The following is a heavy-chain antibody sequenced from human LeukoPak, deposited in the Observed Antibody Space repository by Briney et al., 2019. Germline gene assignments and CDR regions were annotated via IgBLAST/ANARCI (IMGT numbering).Heavy chain of an antibody. D-gene: IGHD3-22*01. J-gene: IGHJ4*02. Sequence: SETLSLTCTVSGGSISSSSYYWGWIRQPPGKGLEWIGSIYYSGSTYYNPSLKSRVTISVDTSKNQFSLKLSSVTAADTAVYYCARSALSSDYYDSSGYRSPNFDYWGRGTLVTVSS. CDR1: GGSISSSSYY. CDR3: ARSALSSDYYDSSGYRSPNFDY. CDR2: IYYSGST. V-gene: IGHV4-39*01.